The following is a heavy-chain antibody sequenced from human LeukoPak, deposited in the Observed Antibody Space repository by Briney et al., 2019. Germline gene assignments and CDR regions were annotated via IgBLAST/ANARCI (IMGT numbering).Heavy chain of an antibody. D-gene: IGHD3-16*02. J-gene: IGHJ4*02. CDR2: IRYDGSNK. CDR3: AKDKGDYVWGSYRPPN. Sequence: GGSLRLSCAASGFTFSSYGMHWVRQAPGKGLEWVAFIRYDGSNKYYADSVKGRFTISRDNSKNTLYLQMNSLRAEDTAVYYCAKDKGDYVWGSYRPPNWGQGTLVTVSS. V-gene: IGHV3-30*02. CDR1: GFTFSSYG.